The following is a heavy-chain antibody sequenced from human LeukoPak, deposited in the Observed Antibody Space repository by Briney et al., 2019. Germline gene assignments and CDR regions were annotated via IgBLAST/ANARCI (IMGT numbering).Heavy chain of an antibody. D-gene: IGHD6-19*01. V-gene: IGHV4-61*02. Sequence: PSQTLPLTCTVSGGSISSGSYYWSWIRQPAGKGLEWIGRIYTSGSTNYNPSLKSRVTISVDTSKNQFSLKLSSVTAADTAVYYCAIQWLGAHRFDPWGQGTLVTVSS. J-gene: IGHJ5*02. CDR2: IYTSGST. CDR1: GGSISSGSYY. CDR3: AIQWLGAHRFDP.